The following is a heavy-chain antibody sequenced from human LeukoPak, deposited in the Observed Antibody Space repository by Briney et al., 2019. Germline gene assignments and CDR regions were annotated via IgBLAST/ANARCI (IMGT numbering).Heavy chain of an antibody. D-gene: IGHD2-21*02. J-gene: IGHJ4*02. CDR2: ISYDGSNK. CDR3: AKAVTATTIDY. CDR1: GFTFSTSG. Sequence: GGSLRLSCATSGFTFSTSGIHWVRQAPGKGLEWVALISYDGSNKYYAHSVKGRFTISRDNSTNTLYLQMNSLRAEDTAVYYCAKAVTATTIDYWGQGTLVTVSS. V-gene: IGHV3-30*18.